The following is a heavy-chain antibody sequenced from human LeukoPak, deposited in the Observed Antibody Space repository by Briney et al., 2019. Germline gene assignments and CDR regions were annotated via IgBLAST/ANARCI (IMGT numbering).Heavy chain of an antibody. CDR1: GFTFSSYG. CDR3: AKRTSGWYFDY. CDR2: ISGSGDIT. V-gene: IGHV3-23*01. J-gene: IGHJ4*02. D-gene: IGHD6-19*01. Sequence: TGESLRLSCGASGFTFSSYGMSWVRQAPGKGLEWVSAISGSGDITYYADSVKGRFTISRVNSKNTLFLQMNSLRAEDTAVYYCAKRTSGWYFDYWGQGTLVTVSS.